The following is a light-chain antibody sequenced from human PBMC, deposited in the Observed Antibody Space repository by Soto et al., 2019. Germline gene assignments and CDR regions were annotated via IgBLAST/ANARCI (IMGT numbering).Light chain of an antibody. CDR3: QQHASSPWT. CDR2: GAS. CDR1: QSISSSY. V-gene: IGKV3-20*01. J-gene: IGKJ1*01. Sequence: EIVLTQSPGTLSVSPGERATLSCRASQSISSSYLAIAWYQQKPGQPPRLLIYGASSRATGIPERFSGSGSATDFTLSICGLEPEDFTVDYCQQHASSPWTFGQGTRVEIK.